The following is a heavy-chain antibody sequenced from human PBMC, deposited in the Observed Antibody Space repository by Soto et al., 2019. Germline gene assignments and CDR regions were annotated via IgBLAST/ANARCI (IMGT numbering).Heavy chain of an antibody. CDR3: ARVLWFGEFHWFDP. V-gene: IGHV4-31*03. CDR1: GGSISSGGYY. D-gene: IGHD3-10*01. Sequence: SETLSLTCTVSGGSISSGGYYWSWIRQHPGEGLEWIGYIYYSGSTYYNPSLKSRVTISVDTSKNQFSLKLGSVTATDTAVYYCARVLWFGEFHWFDPWGQGTLVTVSS. CDR2: IYYSGST. J-gene: IGHJ5*02.